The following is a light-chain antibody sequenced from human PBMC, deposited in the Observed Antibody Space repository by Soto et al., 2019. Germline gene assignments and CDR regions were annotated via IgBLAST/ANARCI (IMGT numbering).Light chain of an antibody. CDR1: GSNIGAGYD. V-gene: IGLV1-40*01. CDR3: SSFAANDNVV. J-gene: IGLJ3*02. CDR2: EVN. Sequence: QSVLTQPPSVSGAPGQSVTISCIGSGSNIGAGYDVHWYQQLPGVAPKLMIYEVNKRPSGVPDRFSGSKSGNTASLTVSGLQAGDEADYYCSSFAANDNVVFGGGTKLTVL.